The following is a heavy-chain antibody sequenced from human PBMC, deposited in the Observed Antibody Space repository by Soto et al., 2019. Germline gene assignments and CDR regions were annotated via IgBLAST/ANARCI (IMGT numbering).Heavy chain of an antibody. J-gene: IGHJ4*01. CDR3: ARGGRRNLRPLET. D-gene: IGHD3-16*01. CDR1: DSVFVTSV. V-gene: IGHV1-18*01. Sequence: QALLEQSGPEVKKPGDSVRISCWLYDSVFVTSVITWLRQAPGQGLEWMGWISANDGGTLSAMKFTDRLVMSTHPMRNMAYPQIWDVTSADSAVYFCARGGRRNLRPLETWGHGTPVTVSS. CDR2: ISANDGGT.